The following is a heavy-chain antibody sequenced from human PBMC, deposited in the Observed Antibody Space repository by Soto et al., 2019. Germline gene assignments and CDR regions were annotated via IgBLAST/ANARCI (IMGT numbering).Heavy chain of an antibody. V-gene: IGHV3-48*01. J-gene: IGHJ5*02. Sequence: EVQLVESGGGLVQPGGSLRLSCAASGFTFSSYSMNWVRQAPGKGLEWVSYISSSSSTIYYADSVKGRFTISRDNAKNSLYLHMNGLIAEDTAVYYCAREGGDLNWFGPWGQGTLVTVSS. CDR3: AREGGDLNWFGP. D-gene: IGHD4-17*01. CDR2: ISSSSSTI. CDR1: GFTFSSYS.